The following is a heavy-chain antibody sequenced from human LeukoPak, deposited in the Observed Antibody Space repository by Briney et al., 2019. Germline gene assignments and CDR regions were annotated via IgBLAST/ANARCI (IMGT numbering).Heavy chain of an antibody. J-gene: IGHJ4*02. V-gene: IGHV3-23*01. CDR3: AKDPPKVVPAAIGGY. CDR1: GFTFSSYA. CDR2: ISGSGGST. D-gene: IGHD2-2*01. Sequence: SGGSLRLSCAAAGFTFSSYAMGWVRQAPGKGLEWFSSISGSGGSTYYADSVKGRFTISRDNSKNTLYLQMNSLRAEDTAVYYCAKDPPKVVPAAIGGYWGQGTLVTVSS.